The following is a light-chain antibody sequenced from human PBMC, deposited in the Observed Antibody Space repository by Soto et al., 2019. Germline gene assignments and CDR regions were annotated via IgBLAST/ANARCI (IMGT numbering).Light chain of an antibody. Sequence: ELVMTKSPATLPVSPGETATLSCRASQSVSSNLAWSQQKPVQAPRLLLYGASTRATGIPARFSGSGSGTEFTLTTTILQSEDFAVYYCQQYNTWSTFGQGAKVEIK. CDR1: QSVSSN. V-gene: IGKV3-15*01. CDR2: GAS. J-gene: IGKJ1*01. CDR3: QQYNTWST.